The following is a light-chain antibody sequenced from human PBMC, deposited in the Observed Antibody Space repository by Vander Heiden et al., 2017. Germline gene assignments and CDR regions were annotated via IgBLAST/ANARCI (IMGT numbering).Light chain of an antibody. J-gene: IGLJ1*01. CDR1: ALPKQY. Sequence: SYELTHPPSVSVSPGQTARITCSGDALPKQYAYWYQQKPSQAPVLMIYKDSERPSGIPERFSGSSSGTTVTLTISGVQAEDEADYYCQSADSSGTYYFFGTGTKVTVL. CDR3: QSADSSGTYYF. CDR2: KDS. V-gene: IGLV3-25*03.